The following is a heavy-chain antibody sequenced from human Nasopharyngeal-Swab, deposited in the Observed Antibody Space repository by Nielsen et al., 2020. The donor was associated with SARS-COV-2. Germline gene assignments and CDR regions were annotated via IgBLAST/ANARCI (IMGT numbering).Heavy chain of an antibody. CDR3: ARVCGIGYSSGWYPFDP. Sequence: GESLKISCAASGFTFNNYNFNWVRQAPGKGLEWVSSISSSSSYIYYADSVKGRFTISRDNAKNTLYLQMNNLRAEDTAVYYCARVCGIGYSSGWYPFDPWGQGTTVTVSS. V-gene: IGHV3-21*01. CDR2: ISSSSSYI. J-gene: IGHJ5*02. CDR1: GFTFNNYN. D-gene: IGHD6-19*01.